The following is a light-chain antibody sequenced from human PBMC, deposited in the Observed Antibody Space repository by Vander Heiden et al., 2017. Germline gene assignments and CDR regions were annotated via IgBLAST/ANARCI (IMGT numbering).Light chain of an antibody. CDR3: QVWDSSSDHLV. CDR2: YDS. Sequence: SYVLTQPPSVSVAPGKTAMITCGGNNIGSKSVHWYQQKPGQAPVLVIYYDSDRTSGIPERFSGSNSGNTATLTISRVEAGDEADYYCQVWDSSSDHLVFGGGTKLTVL. J-gene: IGLJ3*02. V-gene: IGLV3-21*04. CDR1: NIGSKS.